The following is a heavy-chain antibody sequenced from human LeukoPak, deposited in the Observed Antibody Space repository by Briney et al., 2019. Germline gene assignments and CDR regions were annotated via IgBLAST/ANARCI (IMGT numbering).Heavy chain of an antibody. CDR1: GYTFTSYY. Sequence: ASVKVSCKASGYTFTSYYMHWVRQAPGQGLEWMGIINPSGGSTSYAQKFQGRVTMTRDTSTSTVYMELSSLRSEDTAVYYCARGQLVRIQGYWFDPWGQGTLVTVSS. CDR2: INPSGGST. D-gene: IGHD6-6*01. J-gene: IGHJ5*02. V-gene: IGHV1-46*01. CDR3: ARGQLVRIQGYWFDP.